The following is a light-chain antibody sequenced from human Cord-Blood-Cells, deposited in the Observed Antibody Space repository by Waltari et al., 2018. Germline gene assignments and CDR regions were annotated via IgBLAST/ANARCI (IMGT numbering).Light chain of an antibody. CDR2: RNN. Sequence: QSVLTQPPSASGTPGQRVTISCSGSSSNIGSNYVYWYQQLPGTAPKLLIYRNNQRPSWVPDRFSGSKPGNSASLAISGLRSEDEADYYCAAWDDSLSALFGGGTKLTVL. J-gene: IGLJ2*01. CDR1: SSNIGSNY. CDR3: AAWDDSLSAL. V-gene: IGLV1-47*01.